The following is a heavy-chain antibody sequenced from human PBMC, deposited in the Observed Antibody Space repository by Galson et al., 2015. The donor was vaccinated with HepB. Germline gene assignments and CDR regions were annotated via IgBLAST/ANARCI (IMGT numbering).Heavy chain of an antibody. CDR2: ISSYNGNT. CDR3: ARGMITMIVPLPFDAFDI. J-gene: IGHJ3*02. Sequence: SVKVSCKASGYTFTSYGISWVRQAPGQGLEWMGWISSYNGNTNYAQKLQGRVTMTTDTSTSTAYMELRSLRSDDTAVYYCARGMITMIVPLPFDAFDIWGQGTMVTVSS. V-gene: IGHV1-18*01. D-gene: IGHD3-22*01. CDR1: GYTFTSYG.